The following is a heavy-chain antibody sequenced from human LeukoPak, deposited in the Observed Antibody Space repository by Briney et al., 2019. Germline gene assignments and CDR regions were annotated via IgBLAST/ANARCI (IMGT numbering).Heavy chain of an antibody. CDR1: GFTFSSCS. V-gene: IGHV3-48*04. Sequence: QTGGSLRLSCGASGFTFSSCSINWVRQAPGKGLEWLSYISSGSGTIYYADSVKGRFTISRDNAKNSLYLQMNSLRAEDTAVYYCAREGGYIAFDYWGQGTLVTVSS. CDR3: AREGGYIAFDY. CDR2: ISSGSGTI. D-gene: IGHD2-21*01. J-gene: IGHJ4*02.